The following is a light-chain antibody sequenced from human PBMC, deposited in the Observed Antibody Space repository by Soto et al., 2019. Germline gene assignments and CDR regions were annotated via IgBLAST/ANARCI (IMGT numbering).Light chain of an antibody. V-gene: IGKV1-5*03. CDR2: KAS. CDR3: QRYSNYPLT. Sequence: DIPMTQSPSTLSASVGDRVTITCRASQSIGNWLAWYQQKPGKAPKLLIYKASSLESGVPSRFSGSGSGTEFTLTTSSLQPDDFATYYCQRYSNYPLTFGGGTTVEIK. CDR1: QSIGNW. J-gene: IGKJ4*01.